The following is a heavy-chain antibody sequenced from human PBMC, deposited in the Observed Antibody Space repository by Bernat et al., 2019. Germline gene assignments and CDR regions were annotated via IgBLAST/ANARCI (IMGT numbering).Heavy chain of an antibody. CDR1: GYSFTSYW. CDR3: ARRTAVAAPVSY. Sequence: EVQLVQSGAEVKKPGESLRISCKGSGYSFTSYWINWVRQMPGKGLEWMGRIDPSDSYTNYSPSFQGHVTISADKSISTAYLQWSSLKASDTAMYYCARRTAVAAPVSYWGQGTLVAVSS. V-gene: IGHV5-10-1*03. J-gene: IGHJ4*02. CDR2: IDPSDSYT. D-gene: IGHD6-19*01.